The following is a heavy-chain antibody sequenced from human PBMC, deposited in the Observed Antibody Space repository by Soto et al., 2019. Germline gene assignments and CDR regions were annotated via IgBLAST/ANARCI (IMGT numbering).Heavy chain of an antibody. V-gene: IGHV4-59*01. CDR1: GGPISSYY. CDR3: ARAFGSTMPSLV. J-gene: IGHJ4*02. Sequence: QVQLQESGPGLVKPSETLSLTCSVSGGPISSYYWNWIRQPPGKGLEWIGYVFYTGCTDYNPSLKSRVTFSMETSRNQLSLKLTSVTAADTAVYYCARAFGSTMPSLVWGQVTLVTVSS. D-gene: IGHD2-2*01. CDR2: VFYTGCT.